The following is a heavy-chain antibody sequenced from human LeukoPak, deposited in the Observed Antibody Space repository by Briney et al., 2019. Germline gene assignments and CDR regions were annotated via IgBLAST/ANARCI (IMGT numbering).Heavy chain of an antibody. V-gene: IGHV4-59*12. D-gene: IGHD3-10*01. CDR2: IYYSGST. Sequence: SETLSLTCTVSGGSISSYYWSWIRQPPGKGLEWIGYIYYSGSTNYNPSLKSRVTISVDTSKNQFSLKLSSVTAADTAVYYCARRFRITMVRGVIPAYMDVWGKGTTVTISS. CDR1: GGSISSYY. CDR3: ARRFRITMVRGVIPAYMDV. J-gene: IGHJ6*03.